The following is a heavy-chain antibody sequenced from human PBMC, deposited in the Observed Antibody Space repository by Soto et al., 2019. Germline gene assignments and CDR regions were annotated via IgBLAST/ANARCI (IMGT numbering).Heavy chain of an antibody. CDR3: ARVERGTATTVVDAFDI. CDR1: GGFVSSGSYY. Sequence: QVQLQQWGAGLSKPSETLSLTCAVYGGFVSSGSYYWSWIRQPPGKGLEWIGEMSHSGGTHFNPSLKIRVTISVDTSKNQFSLKMSSVTAADTALYYCARVERGTATTVVDAFDIWGPGTMVTVSS. V-gene: IGHV4-34*01. CDR2: MSHSGGT. J-gene: IGHJ3*02. D-gene: IGHD1-1*01.